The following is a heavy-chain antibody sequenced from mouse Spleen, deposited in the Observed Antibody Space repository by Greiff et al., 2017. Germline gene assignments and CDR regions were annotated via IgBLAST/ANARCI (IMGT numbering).Heavy chain of an antibody. J-gene: IGHJ2*01. CDR3: ARGVSYYFDY. CDR2: IYPGDGDT. V-gene: IGHV1-82*01. Sequence: VKLMESGPELVKPGASVKISCKASGYAFSSSWMNWVKQRPGKGLEWIGRIYPGDGDTNYNGKFKGKATLTADKSSSTAYMQLSSLTSEDSAVYFCARGVSYYFDYWGQGTTLTVSS. CDR1: GYAFSSSW.